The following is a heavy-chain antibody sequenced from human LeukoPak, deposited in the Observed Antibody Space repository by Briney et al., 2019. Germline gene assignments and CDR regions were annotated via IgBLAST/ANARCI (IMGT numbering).Heavy chain of an antibody. CDR3: VKALRLVTTHYDY. J-gene: IGHJ4*02. Sequence: GGSLRLSCSASGFTFSSSGMHWVRQAPGKGLEYVSAITSNGGSTYYADSVKGRFTISRDNSKNTLYLQMSSLRPDDTALHYCVKALRLVTTHYDYWGQGTLVTVSS. V-gene: IGHV3-64D*09. CDR1: GFTFSSSG. D-gene: IGHD4-17*01. CDR2: ITSNGGST.